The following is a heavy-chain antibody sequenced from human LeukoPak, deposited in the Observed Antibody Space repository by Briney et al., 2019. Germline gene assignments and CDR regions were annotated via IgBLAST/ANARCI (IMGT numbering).Heavy chain of an antibody. CDR2: ISYDGSNK. CDR3: VGGDLAPDY. Sequence: PGGSLRLSCAASGFTFSSYAMHWGRQAPGKGLEWVAVISYDGSNKYYADSVKGRFTISRDNSKNTLYLQMNSLRAEDTAVYYCVGGDLAPDYWGQGSLVTVSS. V-gene: IGHV3-30*04. D-gene: IGHD4-17*01. J-gene: IGHJ4*02. CDR1: GFTFSSYA.